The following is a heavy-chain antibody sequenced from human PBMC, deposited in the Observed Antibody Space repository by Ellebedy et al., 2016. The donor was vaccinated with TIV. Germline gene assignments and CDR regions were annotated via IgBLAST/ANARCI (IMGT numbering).Heavy chain of an antibody. CDR2: IESTTDGGTI. J-gene: IGHJ6*02. CDR3: TTYHYFDSRSPLPHYYHRMDV. D-gene: IGHD3-10*01. V-gene: IGHV3-15*04. CDR1: GFTFTNAW. Sequence: GGSLRLXCAASGFTFTNAWMNWVRQAPGKGPEWVGRIESTTDGGTIDYAAPVKGRFTISRDDSKTTLYLQMNSLKTEDTAIYYCTTYHYFDSRSPLPHYYHRMDVWGQGTTVTASS.